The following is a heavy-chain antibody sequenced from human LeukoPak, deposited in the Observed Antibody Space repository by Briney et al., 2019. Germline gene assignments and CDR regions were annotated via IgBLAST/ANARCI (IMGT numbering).Heavy chain of an antibody. CDR3: ARRGQSWDMVDG. CDR2: ISYSGGT. Sequence: PSETLLIPSNVAGGFICSSSYYWCGIRQPPGKGLEWIGSISYSGGTYYNPSLKSRLTISVDTSNNQFSLKLSSVTAADTAVYYWARRGQSWDMVDGWGPDAVVSVFS. D-gene: IGHD2-15*01. CDR1: GGFICSSSYY. J-gene: IGHJ1*01. V-gene: IGHV4-39*01.